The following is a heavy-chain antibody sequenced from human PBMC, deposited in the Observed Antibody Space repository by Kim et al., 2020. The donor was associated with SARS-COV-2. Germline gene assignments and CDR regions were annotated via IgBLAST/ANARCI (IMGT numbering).Heavy chain of an antibody. CDR2: ISSNGGST. D-gene: IGHD1-26*01. J-gene: IGHJ3*02. V-gene: IGHV3-64*01. CDR3: AGSSGSYLRLGAFDI. Sequence: GGSLRLSCAASGFTFSSYAMHCVRQAPGKGLEYVSAISSNGGSTYYANSVKGRFTISRDNSKNTLYLQMGSLRAEDMAVYYCAGSSGSYLRLGAFDIGG. CDR1: GFTFSSYA.